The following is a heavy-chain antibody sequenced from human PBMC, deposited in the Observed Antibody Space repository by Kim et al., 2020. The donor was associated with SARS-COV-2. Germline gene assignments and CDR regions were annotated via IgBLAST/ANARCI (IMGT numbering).Heavy chain of an antibody. CDR1: GGSLNSFY. J-gene: IGHJ4*02. V-gene: IGHV4-59*08. Sequence: SETLSLTCTFSGGSLNSFYLSWIRQAPGQGLEWIGFVHIGGTTTYNSSLKSRVTISLDTSKSQFSLWLTSVIAADSAVYYCARHPGASFDSWGPGISVTVSS. D-gene: IGHD3-10*01. CDR2: VHIGGTT. CDR3: ARHPGASFDS.